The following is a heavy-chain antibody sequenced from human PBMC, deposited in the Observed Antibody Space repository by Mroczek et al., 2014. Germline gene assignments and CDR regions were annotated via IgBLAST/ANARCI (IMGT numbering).Heavy chain of an antibody. Sequence: EVQLLESGGGLVKPGGSLRLSCAASGFTFSSYSMNWVRQAPGKGLEWVSSISSSSSYIYYADSVKGRFTISRDNAKNSLYLQMNSLRAEDTAVYYCARGEGYGGNSNWFDPWGQGTLVTVSS. J-gene: IGHJ5*02. CDR1: GFTFSSYS. V-gene: IGHV3-21*01. D-gene: IGHD4-23*01. CDR3: ARGEGYGGNSNWFDP. CDR2: ISSSSSYI.